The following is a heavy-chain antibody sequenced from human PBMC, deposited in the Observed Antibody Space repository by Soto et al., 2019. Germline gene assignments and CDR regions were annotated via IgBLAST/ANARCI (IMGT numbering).Heavy chain of an antibody. Sequence: ASVKVSCKAYDFSFTSHGISWVRQAPGQGLEWMGWISLYNGNTNYAQQFQGRVTMNTDTSTSTAYMELRSLRSDDTAMYFCAIYNLQLFRFEYWGQGTPVTVSS. D-gene: IGHD2-21*01. CDR2: ISLYNGNT. CDR3: AIYNLQLFRFEY. J-gene: IGHJ4*02. V-gene: IGHV1-18*04. CDR1: DFSFTSHG.